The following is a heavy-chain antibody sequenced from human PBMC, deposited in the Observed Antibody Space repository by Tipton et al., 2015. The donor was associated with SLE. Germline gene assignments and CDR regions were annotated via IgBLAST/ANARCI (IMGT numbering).Heavy chain of an antibody. CDR1: GGSVTSGGYF. CDR3: ARAGGNSLAFHI. J-gene: IGHJ3*02. CDR2: IYYSVNT. D-gene: IGHD4-23*01. V-gene: IGHV4-31*03. Sequence: TLSLTCTVSGGSVTSGGYFLSWIRQHPGKGPEWIGSIYYSVNTYYNPSPKSRVTISIDTSQSQFSLRLNSVSAADTAVYFCARAGGNSLAFHIWGQGTMVTVS.